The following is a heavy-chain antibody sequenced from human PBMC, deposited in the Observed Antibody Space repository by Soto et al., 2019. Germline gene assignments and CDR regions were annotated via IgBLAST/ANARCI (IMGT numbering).Heavy chain of an antibody. CDR1: GFTFNTYA. CDR2: INRNGGTT. J-gene: IGHJ4*02. V-gene: IGHV3-64D*06. CDR3: LTWGGIEARNFDY. Sequence: PGGSLRLSCSASGFTFNTYAMHWVRQAAGKGLEYVSAINRNGGTTYYADSVKGRFTISRDNSKNTLYLQMSSLRAEDTAVYYCLTWGGIEARNFDYWGRGTLVTVSS. D-gene: IGHD6-6*01.